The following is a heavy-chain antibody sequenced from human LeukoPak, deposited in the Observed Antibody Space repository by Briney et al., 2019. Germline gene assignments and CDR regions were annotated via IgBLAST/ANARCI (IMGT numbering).Heavy chain of an antibody. D-gene: IGHD6-19*01. CDR1: GYSISSGYY. CDR3: ARGSSSGWYVDY. CDR2: IYHSGST. V-gene: IGHV4-38-2*01. J-gene: IGHJ4*02. Sequence: SETLSLTCAVSGYSISSGYYWGWIRQPPGKGLEWIGSIYHSGSTYYNPSLKSRVTISVDTSKNQFSLKLSSVTAADTAVYYCARGSSSGWYVDYWGQGTLVTVSS.